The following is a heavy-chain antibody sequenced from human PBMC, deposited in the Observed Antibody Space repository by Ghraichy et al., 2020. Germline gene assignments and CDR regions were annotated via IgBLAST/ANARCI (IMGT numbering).Heavy chain of an antibody. Sequence: VKVSCKASGGTFSSYTISWVRQASGQGLEWMGGIIPIFGTANYAQKFQGRVTITADKSTSTAYMELSSLGSEDTAVYYCANGRIYCSGGSCHSGGHWFDPWGQGTLVTVSS. V-gene: IGHV1-69*06. CDR2: IIPIFGTA. CDR3: ANGRIYCSGGSCHSGGHWFDP. CDR1: GGTFSSYT. D-gene: IGHD2-15*01. J-gene: IGHJ5*02.